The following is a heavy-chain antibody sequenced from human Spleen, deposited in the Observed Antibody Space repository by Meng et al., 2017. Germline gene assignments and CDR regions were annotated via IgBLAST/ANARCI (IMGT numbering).Heavy chain of an antibody. CDR1: GFSFSNYA. CDR3: ARAPHSSLDY. D-gene: IGHD2-2*01. Sequence: QVHVVESGGGVVQPGRSLRLSCAASGFSFSNYAVHWVRQAPGKGLEWVAVISYDGSNKYYADSVKGRFTISRDNSKNTLYLQMNSLRAEDTAVYYCARAPHSSLDYWGQGTLVTVSS. J-gene: IGHJ4*02. CDR2: ISYDGSNK. V-gene: IGHV3-30*01.